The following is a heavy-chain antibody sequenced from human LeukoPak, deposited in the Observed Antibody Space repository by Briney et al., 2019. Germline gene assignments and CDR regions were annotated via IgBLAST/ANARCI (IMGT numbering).Heavy chain of an antibody. CDR1: GYSFSTYW. V-gene: IGHV5-51*01. CDR2: IFLGDSDT. Sequence: GESLKISCKGSGYSFSTYWIGWVRQMPGKALEWMGIIFLGDSDTRYSQSFQGQVTISADKSITPAYLQWSRLKASDTAMYYCARSDGYNADYWGQGTLVTVSS. D-gene: IGHD5-24*01. J-gene: IGHJ4*02. CDR3: ARSDGYNADY.